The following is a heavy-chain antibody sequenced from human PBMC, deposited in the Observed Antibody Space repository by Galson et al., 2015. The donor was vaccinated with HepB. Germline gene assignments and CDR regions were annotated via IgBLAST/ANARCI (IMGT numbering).Heavy chain of an antibody. D-gene: IGHD1-1*01. CDR2: IIPILGIA. CDR3: ARDQRKRRDWNGPDRTLGGGMDV. V-gene: IGHV1-69*04. CDR1: GGTFSSYA. J-gene: IGHJ6*02. Sequence: SVKVSCKASGGTFSSYAISWVRQAPGQGLEWMGRIIPILGIANYAQKFQGRVTITADKSTSTAYMELSSLRSEDTAVYYCARDQRKRRDWNGPDRTLGGGMDVWGQGTTVTVSS.